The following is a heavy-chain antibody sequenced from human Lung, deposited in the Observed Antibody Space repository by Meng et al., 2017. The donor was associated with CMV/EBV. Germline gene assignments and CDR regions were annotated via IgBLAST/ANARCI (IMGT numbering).Heavy chain of an antibody. D-gene: IGHD6-25*01. V-gene: IGHV1-18*01. CDR2: ISGINGNT. CDR3: ARHSAIFYFDY. Sequence: ASAMVFCKPSGDSVSSYVFSWVRQAPGQGIEWMGWISGINGNTKYAEKLQGRVTVTKDFMELRSLRSDDTAVYYCARHSAIFYFDYWGQGTLVTVSS. J-gene: IGHJ4*02. CDR1: GDSVSSYV.